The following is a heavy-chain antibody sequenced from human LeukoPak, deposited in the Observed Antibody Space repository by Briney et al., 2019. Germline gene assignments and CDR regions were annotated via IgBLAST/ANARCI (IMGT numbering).Heavy chain of an antibody. J-gene: IGHJ6*02. V-gene: IGHV3-66*01. CDR2: IYSGGST. CDR1: GFSVSGNY. Sequence: GGSLRLSCAASGFSVSGNYMNWVRQAPGKGLEWVSVIYSGGSTYYADSVKGRYTISRDNSKNTLYLQMNSLRAEDTAVYYCARVMTTYYYGVDVWGQGTTVTVSS. CDR3: ARVMTTYYYGVDV. D-gene: IGHD4-11*01.